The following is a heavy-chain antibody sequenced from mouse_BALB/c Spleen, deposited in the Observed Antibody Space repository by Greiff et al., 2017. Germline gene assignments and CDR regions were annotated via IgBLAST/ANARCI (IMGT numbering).Heavy chain of an antibody. CDR3: ARSWDGLDY. Sequence: EVKLVESGGGLVQPGGSRKLSCAASGFTFSSFGMHWVRQAPEKGLEWVAYISSGSSTIYYADTVKGRFTISRDNPKNTLFLQMTSLRSEDTAMYYCARSWDGLDYWGQGTTLTVSS. CDR1: GFTFSSFG. V-gene: IGHV5-17*02. CDR2: ISSGSSTI. D-gene: IGHD4-1*01. J-gene: IGHJ2*01.